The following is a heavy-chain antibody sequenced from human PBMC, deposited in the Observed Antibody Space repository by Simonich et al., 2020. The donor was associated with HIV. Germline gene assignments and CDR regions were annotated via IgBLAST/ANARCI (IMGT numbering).Heavy chain of an antibody. CDR2: INKRGSS. CDR1: GGSFSGYY. J-gene: IGHJ4*02. V-gene: IGHV4-34*01. D-gene: IGHD6-6*01. CDR3: ARNGIAARPDTSEVDY. Sequence: QVQLQQWGAGLLKPSETLSLTCAVYGGSFSGYYWSWIRQPPGKGLEWIAKINKRGSSYYNPSLKSRVTISVDTSKSQFSLKVSSVTAADTAVYYCARNGIAARPDTSEVDYWGQGTLVTVSS.